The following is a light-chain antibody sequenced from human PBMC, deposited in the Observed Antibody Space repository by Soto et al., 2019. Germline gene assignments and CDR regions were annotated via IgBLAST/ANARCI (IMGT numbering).Light chain of an antibody. V-gene: IGLV1-40*01. CDR1: SSNIGSFYD. Sequence: QSVLTQPPSVSGAPGQRVTIPCTGSSSNIGSFYDVHWYQQLPGTVPKLLIYGDNNRPSGVPDRFSASKSGTAASLAITGLQAEDEADYYCQSYDNSLNHVVFGGGTKPTVL. CDR3: QSYDNSLNHVV. CDR2: GDN. J-gene: IGLJ2*01.